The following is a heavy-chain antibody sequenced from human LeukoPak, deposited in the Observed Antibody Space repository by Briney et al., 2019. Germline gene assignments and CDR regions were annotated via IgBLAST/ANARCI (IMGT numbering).Heavy chain of an antibody. J-gene: IGHJ4*02. CDR3: ARQSYSSSWYVIDY. D-gene: IGHD6-13*01. CDR1: GGPISSTSYY. Sequence: SETLSLTCTVSGGPISSTSYYCGWIRQPPGKGLEWIGSIYYSGSTYYNPSLKSRVTISVDTSKNQFSLKLSSVTAADTAVYYCARQSYSSSWYVIDYGGQGTLVTVSS. V-gene: IGHV4-39*01. CDR2: IYYSGST.